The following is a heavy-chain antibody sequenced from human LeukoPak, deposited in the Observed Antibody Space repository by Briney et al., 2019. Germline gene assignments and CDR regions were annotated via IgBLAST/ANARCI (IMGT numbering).Heavy chain of an antibody. CDR3: ARPFSGSYSTFDY. Sequence: PGGSLRLSCAASGFTFSSYAMSWVRQAPGKGLEWIGSLHDSGSSPYNHFGGSPSYNPSLKSRVSISVGTSTNQFSLSLSSVTAADTAVYFCARPFSGSYSTFDYWGQGILVIVSS. CDR2: LHDSGSSPYNHFGGSP. J-gene: IGHJ4*02. D-gene: IGHD1-26*01. CDR1: GFTFSSYA. V-gene: IGHV4-39*01.